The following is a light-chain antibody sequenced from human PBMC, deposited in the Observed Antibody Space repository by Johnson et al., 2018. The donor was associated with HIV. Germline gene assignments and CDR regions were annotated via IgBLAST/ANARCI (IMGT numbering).Light chain of an antibody. CDR2: RNN. V-gene: IGLV1-44*01. CDR1: SSNIGRNT. J-gene: IGLJ1*01. CDR3: GTWDSSLSADV. Sequence: QSVLTQPPSASGPPVQRVTISCSGSSSNIGRNTVSWFQQLPGTAPKLLIYRNNRRPSGVPGRFSGSKSGTSASLAISGLQAEDEADYYCGTWDSSLSADVFGTWTKVTVL.